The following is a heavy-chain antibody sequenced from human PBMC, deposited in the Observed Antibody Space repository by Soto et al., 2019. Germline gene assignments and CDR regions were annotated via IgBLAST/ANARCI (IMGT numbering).Heavy chain of an antibody. J-gene: IGHJ6*02. CDR2: INPNSGGT. V-gene: IGHV1-2*04. Sequence: ASVKVSCKASGYTFTGYYMHWVRQAPGQGLEWMGWINPNSGGTNYAQKFQGWVTMTRDTSISTAYMELSRLRSDDTAVYYCARDRAGYCSGGSCYSTHYYYGMDVWGQGTTVTV. CDR3: ARDRAGYCSGGSCYSTHYYYGMDV. D-gene: IGHD2-15*01. CDR1: GYTFTGYY.